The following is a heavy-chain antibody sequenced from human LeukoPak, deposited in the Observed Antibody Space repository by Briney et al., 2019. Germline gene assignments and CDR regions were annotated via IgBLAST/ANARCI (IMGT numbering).Heavy chain of an antibody. D-gene: IGHD3-22*01. V-gene: IGHV3-23*01. J-gene: IGHJ4*02. CDR1: GFIFSSYA. Sequence: PGGSLRLSCAASGFIFSSYAMSWVRQAPGKGLEWVSAISGSGGSTYYADSVKGRFTISRDNSKKTLYLQMNSLRAEDTAVYYCAKDIDSSGYYGTLNYWGQGTLVTVSS. CDR3: AKDIDSSGYYGTLNY. CDR2: ISGSGGST.